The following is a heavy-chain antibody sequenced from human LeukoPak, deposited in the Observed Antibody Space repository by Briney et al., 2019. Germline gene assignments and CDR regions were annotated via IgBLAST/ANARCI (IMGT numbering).Heavy chain of an antibody. J-gene: IGHJ3*02. Sequence: GGSLRLSCAASGFTFSSYAMHWVRQAPGKGLEWVAVISYDGSNKYYADSMKGRFTISRDNSKNTLYLQMNSLRAEDTAVYYCAREAMKPNAFDIWGQGTMVTVSS. CDR2: ISYDGSNK. CDR3: AREAMKPNAFDI. V-gene: IGHV3-30-3*01. CDR1: GFTFSSYA.